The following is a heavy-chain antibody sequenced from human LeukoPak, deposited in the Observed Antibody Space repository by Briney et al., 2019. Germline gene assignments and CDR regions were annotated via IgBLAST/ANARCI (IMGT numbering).Heavy chain of an antibody. CDR2: LIPNSGDT. Sequence: ASVKVSCKASGYNFIGYYMHWVRQAPGQGLEWMGRLIPNSGDTTYGQKFQGRVAVTRDTSINTVYMELSRLTFDDTAVYYCAREDSYGYFDHWGQEPGSPSPQ. CDR1: GYNFIGYY. V-gene: IGHV1-2*06. J-gene: IGHJ4*01. D-gene: IGHD5-18*01. CDR3: AREDSYGYFDH.